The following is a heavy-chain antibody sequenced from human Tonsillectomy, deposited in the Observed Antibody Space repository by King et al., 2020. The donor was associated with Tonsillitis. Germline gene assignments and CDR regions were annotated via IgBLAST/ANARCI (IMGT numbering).Heavy chain of an antibody. CDR2: VGGSGGGT. D-gene: IGHD3-3*01. CDR3: AKDVLPKWSLGNAFHI. CDR1: GFTFSTYA. V-gene: IGHV3-23*04. J-gene: IGHJ3*02. Sequence: VQLVESGGGLVQPGGSLGLSCAASGFTFSTYAMSWVRQAPGKGLEWVSGVGGSGGGTHYADFVKGRFTISRDNSKNTLYLEMNSLRDEDTAIYYCAKDVLPKWSLGNAFHIWGQGTMVTVSS.